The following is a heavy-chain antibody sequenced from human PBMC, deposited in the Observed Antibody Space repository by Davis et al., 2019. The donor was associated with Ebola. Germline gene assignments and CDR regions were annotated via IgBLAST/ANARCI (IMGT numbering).Heavy chain of an antibody. CDR2: IYYSGST. CDR3: ARGPGYCSSTSCYLYYYYGMDV. V-gene: IGHV4-61*01. J-gene: IGHJ6*02. D-gene: IGHD2-2*01. Sequence: SETLSLTCTVSGGSVSSGSYYWSWIRQPPGKGLEWIGYIYYSGSTNYNPSLKSRVTISVDTSKNQFSLKLCSVTAADTAVYYCARGPGYCSSTSCYLYYYYGMDVWGQGTTVTVSS. CDR1: GGSVSSGSYY.